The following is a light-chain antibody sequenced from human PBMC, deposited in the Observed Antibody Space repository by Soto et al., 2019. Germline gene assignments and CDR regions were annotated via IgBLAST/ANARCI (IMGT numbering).Light chain of an antibody. V-gene: IGKV3-20*01. CDR2: GAS. J-gene: IGKJ1*01. Sequence: EIVLTQSPGTLSLSPGERATLSCRAGQSVSSSYLAWYQQKPGQAPRLLIYGASSRATGIPDRLSGSGSGTDFTLTISRLEPEDFAVYYYQQYGSSLWTFGRGTKVEIK. CDR3: QQYGSSLWT. CDR1: QSVSSSY.